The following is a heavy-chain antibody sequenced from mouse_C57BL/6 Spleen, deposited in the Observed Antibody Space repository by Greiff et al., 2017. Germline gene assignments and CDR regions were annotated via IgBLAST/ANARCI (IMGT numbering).Heavy chain of an antibody. D-gene: IGHD1-1*01. CDR1: GYTFTSYG. V-gene: IGHV1-81*01. Sequence: VQLQQSGAELARPGASVKLSCKASGYTFTSYGISWVKQRTGQGLEWIGEIYPRSGNTYYNEKFKGKATLTADKSSSPAYMELRSLTSEDSAVYFCARRTTVVERDFDYWGQGTTLTVSS. J-gene: IGHJ2*01. CDR3: ARRTTVVERDFDY. CDR2: IYPRSGNT.